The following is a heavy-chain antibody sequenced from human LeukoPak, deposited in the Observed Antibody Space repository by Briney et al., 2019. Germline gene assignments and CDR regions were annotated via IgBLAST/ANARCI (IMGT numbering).Heavy chain of an antibody. CDR2: ISAYNGNT. CDR1: GYTFTSYG. V-gene: IGHV1-18*01. D-gene: IGHD5-24*01. Sequence: ASVKVSCKASGYTFTSYGISWVRRAPGQGLEWMGWISAYNGNTNYAQKLQGRVTMTTDTSTSTAYMELRSLRSDDTAVYYCARDKSGDGDNDYWGQGTLVTVSS. J-gene: IGHJ4*02. CDR3: ARDKSGDGDNDY.